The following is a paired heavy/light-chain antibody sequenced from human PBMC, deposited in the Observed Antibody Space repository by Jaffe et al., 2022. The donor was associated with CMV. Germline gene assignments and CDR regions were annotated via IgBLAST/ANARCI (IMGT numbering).Heavy chain of an antibody. D-gene: IGHD3-10*01. V-gene: IGHV2-26*01. CDR2: IFSNDEK. J-gene: IGHJ6*03. CDR3: ARVRGEYYYGSGSYSFYYYYYYMDV. CDR1: GFSLSNARMG. Sequence: QVTLKESGPVLVKPTETLTLTCTVSGFSLSNARMGVSWIRQPPGKALEWLAHIFSNDEKSYSTSLKSRLTISKDTSKSQVVLTMTNMDPVDTATYYCARVRGEYYYGSGSYSFYYYYYYMDVWGKGTTVTVSS.
Light chain of an antibody. CDR1: SSDVGGYNY. Sequence: QSALTQPASVSGSPGQSITISCTGTSSDVGGYNYVSWYQQHPGKAPKLMIYDVSNRPSGVSNRFSGSKSGNTASLTISGLQAEDEADYYCSSYTSSSTQVVFGGGTKLTVL. V-gene: IGLV2-14*03. J-gene: IGLJ2*01. CDR2: DVS. CDR3: SSYTSSSTQVV.